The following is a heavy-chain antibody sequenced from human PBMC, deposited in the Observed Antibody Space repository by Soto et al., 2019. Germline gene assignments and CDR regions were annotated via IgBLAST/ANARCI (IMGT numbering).Heavy chain of an antibody. CDR1: GFTFGDYA. Sequence: SLILSCAASGFTFGDYAMHWVRQVAGKGLEWVSGFKWNSGDVGYADSVKGRFTISRDNAKNSLYLQMNSLRPEDTAVYYCAKDRSSGSPYYGMDFWGQGTMVTVSS. V-gene: IGHV3-9*01. D-gene: IGHD3-10*01. J-gene: IGHJ6*02. CDR3: AKDRSSGSPYYGMDF. CDR2: FKWNSGDV.